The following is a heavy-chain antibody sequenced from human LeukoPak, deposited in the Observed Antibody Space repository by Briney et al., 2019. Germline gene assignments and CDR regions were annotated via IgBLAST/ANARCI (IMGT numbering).Heavy chain of an antibody. D-gene: IGHD5-18*01. J-gene: IGHJ4*02. Sequence: GGSLRLSCAASGFTFSSYAMHWVRQAPGKGLEWVAVISYDGSNKYYADSVKGRFTISRDNSKNTLYLQMNSLRAEDTAVYYCARDGVQLWLYYFDYWGQGTLVTVSS. CDR1: GFTFSSYA. CDR2: ISYDGSNK. V-gene: IGHV3-30-3*01. CDR3: ARDGVQLWLYYFDY.